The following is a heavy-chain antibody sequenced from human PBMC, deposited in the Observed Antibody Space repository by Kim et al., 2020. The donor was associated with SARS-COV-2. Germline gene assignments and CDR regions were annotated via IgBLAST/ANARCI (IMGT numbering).Heavy chain of an antibody. D-gene: IGHD2-2*02. J-gene: IGHJ5*02. Sequence: SETLSLTCTVSGGSISTRSYYWGWIRQPPGKGLEWIGSIFYSGSTYYSPSLKSRVTISVDTSKNQFSLKLTSVTAADTAVYYCARQMGYCSSTSCYRARRVWFDPWGQGTLVTVSS. CDR3: ARQMGYCSSTSCYRARRVWFDP. CDR2: IFYSGST. V-gene: IGHV4-39*01. CDR1: GGSISTRSYY.